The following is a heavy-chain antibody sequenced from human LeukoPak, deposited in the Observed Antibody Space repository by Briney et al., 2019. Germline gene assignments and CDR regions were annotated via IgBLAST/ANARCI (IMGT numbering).Heavy chain of an antibody. J-gene: IGHJ4*02. V-gene: IGHV3-21*01. CDR1: GFPFSSYS. CDR2: ISSSSSYI. CDR3: ARSFGEWLVPFDY. Sequence: GGSLRLSCAASGFPFSSYSMNWVRQAPGKGLEWVSSISSSSSYIYYADSVKGRFTISRDNAKNSLYLQMNSLRAEDTAVYYCARSFGEWLVPFDYWGQGTLVTVSS. D-gene: IGHD6-19*01.